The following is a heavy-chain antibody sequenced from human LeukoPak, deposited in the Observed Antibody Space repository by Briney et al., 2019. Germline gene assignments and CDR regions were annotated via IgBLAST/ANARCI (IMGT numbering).Heavy chain of an antibody. CDR3: AKHAGFTSGWIDW. V-gene: IGHV3-23*01. Sequence: GGSLRLSCVASEFTFSSYAMSWVRQAPGRGLEWVSGISTTGATTYYADSVKGRFTIARDNSKNTLYLQLNSLRTEDTGVYYCAKHAGFTSGWIDWWGQGTLVTVSS. D-gene: IGHD6-19*01. CDR2: ISTTGATT. J-gene: IGHJ4*02. CDR1: EFTFSSYA.